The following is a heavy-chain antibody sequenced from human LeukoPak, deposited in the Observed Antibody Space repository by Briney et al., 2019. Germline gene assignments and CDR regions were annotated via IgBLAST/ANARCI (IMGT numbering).Heavy chain of an antibody. CDR3: AREGWGYSYGPGGFQYNWFDP. J-gene: IGHJ5*02. CDR2: ISAYNGNT. D-gene: IGHD5-18*01. Sequence: ASVKVSCKASGYTFTSYGISWVRQAPGQGLEWMGWISAYNGNTNYAQKLQGRVTMTTDTSTSTAYMELRSLRSDDTAVYYCAREGWGYSYGPGGFQYNWFDPWGQGTLVTVSS. V-gene: IGHV1-18*01. CDR1: GYTFTSYG.